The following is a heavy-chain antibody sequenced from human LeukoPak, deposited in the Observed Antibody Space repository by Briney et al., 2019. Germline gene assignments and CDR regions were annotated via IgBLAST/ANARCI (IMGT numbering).Heavy chain of an antibody. CDR1: GGSFSGYY. D-gene: IGHD3-16*01. V-gene: IGHV4-34*01. CDR2: INHSGST. CDR3: ARIGHYYYYGMDV. Sequence: SETLSLTCAVYGGSFSGYYWSWIRQPPGKGLEWIGEINHSGSTNYNPSLKSRVTISVDTSKSQFSPKLSSVTAADTAVYYCARIGHYYYYGMDVWGQGATVTVSS. J-gene: IGHJ6*02.